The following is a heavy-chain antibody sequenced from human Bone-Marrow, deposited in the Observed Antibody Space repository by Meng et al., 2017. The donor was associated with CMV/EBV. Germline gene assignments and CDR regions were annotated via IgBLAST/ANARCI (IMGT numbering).Heavy chain of an antibody. CDR2: INPNSGGT. V-gene: IGHV1-2*02. J-gene: IGHJ3*02. D-gene: IGHD1-26*01. CDR3: ASPTRYSGGESAFDI. CDR1: GYTFTGYY. Sequence: ASVKVSCKASGYTFTGYYMHWVRQAPGQGLEWMGWINPNSGGTNYAQKFQGRVTMTRDTSISTAYMELSRLRSDDTAVYYCASPTRYSGGESAFDIWGQGTMVTVSS.